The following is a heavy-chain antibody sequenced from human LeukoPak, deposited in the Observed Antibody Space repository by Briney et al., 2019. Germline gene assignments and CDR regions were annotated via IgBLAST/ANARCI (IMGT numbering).Heavy chain of an antibody. Sequence: SETLSLTCTVSGGSISSYYWSWIRQPPGKGLEWIGFIYYSGSTNYNTSLKSRVTISVHTSKNQVSLKLSSVTAADTAVYYCARHRGLYDYGDAFDIWGQGTMVTVSS. D-gene: IGHD4-17*01. CDR1: GGSISSYY. CDR3: ARHRGLYDYGDAFDI. J-gene: IGHJ3*02. CDR2: IYYSGST. V-gene: IGHV4-59*08.